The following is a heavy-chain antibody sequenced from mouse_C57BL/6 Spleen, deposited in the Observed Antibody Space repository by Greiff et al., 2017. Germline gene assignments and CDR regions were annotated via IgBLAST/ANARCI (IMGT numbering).Heavy chain of an antibody. CDR3: ARGVYDGYPDY. CDR2: IYPGDGDT. J-gene: IGHJ2*01. Sequence: QVQLQQSGPELVKPGASVKISCKASGYAFSSSWMNWVKQRPGKGLEWIGRIYPGDGDTNYNGKFKGKATLTADKSSSTAYMQLSSLTSEDSAVYFCARGVYDGYPDYWGQGTTLTVSS. V-gene: IGHV1-82*01. CDR1: GYAFSSSW. D-gene: IGHD2-3*01.